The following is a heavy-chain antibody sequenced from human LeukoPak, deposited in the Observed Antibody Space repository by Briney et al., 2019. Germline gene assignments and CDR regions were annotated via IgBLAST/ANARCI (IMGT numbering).Heavy chain of an antibody. D-gene: IGHD3-9*01. J-gene: IGHJ4*02. Sequence: PGGSLRLSCAASGFTFSSYSMNWVRQAPGKGLEWVSSISSSSSYIYYGDSVRGRFTISRDNAKNSLYLQMNSLRAEDTAVYYCARRPDMAYDFDYWGQGTLVTVSS. V-gene: IGHV3-21*06. CDR2: ISSSSSYI. CDR3: ARRPDMAYDFDY. CDR1: GFTFSSYS.